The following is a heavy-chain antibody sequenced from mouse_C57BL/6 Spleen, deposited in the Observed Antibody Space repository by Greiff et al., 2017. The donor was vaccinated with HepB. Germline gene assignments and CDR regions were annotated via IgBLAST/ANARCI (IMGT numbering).Heavy chain of an antibody. CDR1: GYTFTDYN. D-gene: IGHD4-1*01. J-gene: IGHJ2*01. CDR3: ATGHFDY. Sequence: LVESGASVKIPCKASGYTFTDYNMDWVKQSHGKSLEWIGDINPNNGGTIYNQKFKGKATLTVDKSSSTAYMELRSLTSEDTAVYYCATGHFDYWGQGTTLTVSS. V-gene: IGHV1-18*01. CDR2: INPNNGGT.